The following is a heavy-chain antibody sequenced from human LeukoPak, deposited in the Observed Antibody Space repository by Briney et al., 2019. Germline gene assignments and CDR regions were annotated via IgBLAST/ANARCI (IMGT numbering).Heavy chain of an antibody. CDR1: GGSISSGGYP. V-gene: IGHV4-30-2*01. Sequence: PSETLSLTCAVSGGSISSGGYPWSWIRQPPGKGLEWIGYIYHSGSTYYNPSLKSRVTISVDRSKNQFSLKLSSVTAADTAVYYCARGGGGNTFDYWGQGTLVTVSS. J-gene: IGHJ4*02. D-gene: IGHD3-16*01. CDR2: IYHSGST. CDR3: ARGGGGNTFDY.